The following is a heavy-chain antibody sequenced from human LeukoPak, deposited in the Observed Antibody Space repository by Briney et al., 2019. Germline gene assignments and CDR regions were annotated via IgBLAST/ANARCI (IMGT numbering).Heavy chain of an antibody. CDR3: ARAEVSSSLYYYYYYMDV. Sequence: SETLSLTCAVYGGSFSGYYWSWIRQPPGKGLEWIGEINHSGSTNYNPSLKSRVTISVDTSKNQFSLKLSSVTAADTAVYYCARAEVSSSLYYYYYYMDVWGKGTTVTVSS. CDR2: INHSGST. CDR1: GGSFSGYY. D-gene: IGHD6-6*01. J-gene: IGHJ6*03. V-gene: IGHV4-34*01.